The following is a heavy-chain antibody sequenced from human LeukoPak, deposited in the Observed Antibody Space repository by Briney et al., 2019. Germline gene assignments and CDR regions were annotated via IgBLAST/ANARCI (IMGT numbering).Heavy chain of an antibody. Sequence: GGSLRLSCAASGFTFSSYAVSWVRQAPGKGLEWVSDISASGGTTHYADSVKGRFTISRDNSKKTLYLQMNSLRAEDTAVYYCAKERMTTTSFDYWGQGTLVTVSS. D-gene: IGHD4-11*01. V-gene: IGHV3-23*01. CDR1: GFTFSSYA. CDR3: AKERMTTTSFDY. J-gene: IGHJ4*02. CDR2: ISASGGTT.